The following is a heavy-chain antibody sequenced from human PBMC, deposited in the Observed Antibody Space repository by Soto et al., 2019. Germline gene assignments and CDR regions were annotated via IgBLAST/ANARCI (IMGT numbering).Heavy chain of an antibody. CDR2: IIPIFGTA. J-gene: IGHJ3*02. D-gene: IGHD1-20*01. V-gene: IGHV1-69*13. Sequence: ASVKVSCKASGGTFSSYAISWVRQSAGQGLEWMGGIIPIFGTANYAQKFQGRVTITADESTSTAYMELSSLRSEDTAVYYCARVVYNWMLDDAFDIWGQGTMVTVSS. CDR1: GGTFSSYA. CDR3: ARVVYNWMLDDAFDI.